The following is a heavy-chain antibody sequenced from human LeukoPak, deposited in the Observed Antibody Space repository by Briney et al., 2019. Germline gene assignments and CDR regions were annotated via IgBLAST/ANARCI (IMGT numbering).Heavy chain of an antibody. CDR2: INHSGGT. Sequence: SETLSLTCAVYGGSFSGYYWSWIRQPPGKGLEWIGEINHSGGTNYNPSLKSRVTISVDTSKNQFSLKLSSVTAADTAVYYCARGYSSSWNGGDFDYWGQGTLVTVSS. V-gene: IGHV4-34*01. CDR3: ARGYSSSWNGGDFDY. J-gene: IGHJ4*02. CDR1: GGSFSGYY. D-gene: IGHD6-13*01.